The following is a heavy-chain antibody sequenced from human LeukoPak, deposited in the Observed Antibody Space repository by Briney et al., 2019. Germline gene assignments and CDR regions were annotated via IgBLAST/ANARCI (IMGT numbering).Heavy chain of an antibody. CDR1: GGSISSYY. D-gene: IGHD3-22*01. V-gene: IGHV4-4*07. J-gene: IGHJ3*02. CDR2: IYTSGST. Sequence: SETLSLTCTVSGGSISSYYWSWIRQPAGKGLEWIGRIYTSGSTNYNPSLKSRVTMSVDTSKNQFSLKLSSVTAADTAVYYCAGLLDNDSSGYPDTFDMWGQGTMVTVSS. CDR3: AGLLDNDSSGYPDTFDM.